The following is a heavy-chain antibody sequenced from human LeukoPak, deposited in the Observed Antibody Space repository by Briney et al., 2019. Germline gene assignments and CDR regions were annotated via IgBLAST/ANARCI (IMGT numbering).Heavy chain of an antibody. D-gene: IGHD2-15*01. J-gene: IGHJ5*02. Sequence: SETLSLTCTVSGASISSSDYYWGWVRQPPRKGLEWIGSIYHSGSSYYNSSLKSRLFISVDTSKNQFSLRLSSVSAADTAVYYCARLGVAGLDQNWFDPWGQGTLVTVSS. CDR2: IYHSGSS. CDR1: GASISSSDYY. CDR3: ARLGVAGLDQNWFDP. V-gene: IGHV4-39*07.